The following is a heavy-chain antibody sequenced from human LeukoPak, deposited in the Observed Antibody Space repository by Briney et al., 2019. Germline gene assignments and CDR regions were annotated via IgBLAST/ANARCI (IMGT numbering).Heavy chain of an antibody. Sequence: SETLSLTCTVSGGSISSGGYSWSWIRQPPGKGLEWIGYIYYSGSTYYNPSLKSRVTISVDTSKNQFSLKLSSVTAADTAVYYCASGDPDAFDIWGQGTMVTVSS. CDR1: GGSISSGGYS. D-gene: IGHD4-17*01. V-gene: IGHV4-30-4*07. CDR2: IYYSGST. J-gene: IGHJ3*02. CDR3: ASGDPDAFDI.